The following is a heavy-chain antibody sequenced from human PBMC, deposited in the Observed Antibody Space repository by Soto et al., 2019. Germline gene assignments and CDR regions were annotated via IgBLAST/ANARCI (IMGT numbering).Heavy chain of an antibody. CDR3: ARESDHHDYYGMDV. J-gene: IGHJ6*02. V-gene: IGHV4-31*03. CDR2: IYYSGST. Sequence: QVQLQESGPGLVKPSQTLSLTCTVSGGSISSGGYYWSWIRQHPGKGLEWIGYIYYSGSTYYNPSLKSRVTISVDTSKNQFSLKLSSVTAADKAVYYCARESDHHDYYGMDVWGQGTTVTVSS. CDR1: GGSISSGGYY.